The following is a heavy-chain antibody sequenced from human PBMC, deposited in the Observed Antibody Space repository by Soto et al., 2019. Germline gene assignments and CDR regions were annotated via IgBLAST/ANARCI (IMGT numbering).Heavy chain of an antibody. CDR3: ARTPSGFYYGSGSYYNDFDY. D-gene: IGHD3-10*01. CDR2: INHSGST. Sequence: QVQLQQWGAGLLKPSETLSLTCAVYGGSFSGYYWSWIRQPPGKGLEWIGEINHSGSTNYNPSLKSRVTISVDTYKNQFSLKLSSVTAADTAVYYCARTPSGFYYGSGSYYNDFDYWGQGTLVTVSS. J-gene: IGHJ4*02. CDR1: GGSFSGYY. V-gene: IGHV4-34*01.